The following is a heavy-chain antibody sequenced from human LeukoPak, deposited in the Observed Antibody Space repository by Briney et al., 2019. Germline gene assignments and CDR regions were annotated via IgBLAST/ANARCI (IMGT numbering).Heavy chain of an antibody. CDR3: ARDGYGNNYMDV. CDR1: GFTVSSNF. V-gene: IGHV3-53*01. Sequence: GGSLRLSCAASGFTVSSNFMSWVRQAPGKGLELVSVIYSGGTTYYADSVEVRFTISRDNSRNTLYLQMNGLRAEDTAVYYCARDGYGNNYMDVWGKGTTVTVSS. CDR2: IYSGGTT. J-gene: IGHJ6*03. D-gene: IGHD1/OR15-1a*01.